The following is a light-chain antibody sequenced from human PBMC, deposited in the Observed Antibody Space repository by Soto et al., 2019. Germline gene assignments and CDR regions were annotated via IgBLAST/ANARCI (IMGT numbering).Light chain of an antibody. CDR2: EVS. Sequence: QSALTQPTSVSGSPGQSITISCTGTTSDVGGYNFVSWFQQLPGKAPKLIIYEVSHRPSGISTRFSASKSGNTASLTISGLQAEDEADYYCSSYTDSGVLFGGGTKLTVL. CDR3: SSYTDSGVL. CDR1: TSDVGGYNF. V-gene: IGLV2-14*01. J-gene: IGLJ3*02.